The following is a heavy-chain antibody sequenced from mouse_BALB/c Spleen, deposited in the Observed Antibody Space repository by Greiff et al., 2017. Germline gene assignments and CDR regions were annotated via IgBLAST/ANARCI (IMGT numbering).Heavy chain of an antibody. CDR2: ISSGGSYT. D-gene: IGHD2-4*01. V-gene: IGHV5-6-4*01. CDR3: TRDSYDYDGFAY. CDR1: GFTFSSYT. Sequence: EVQVVESGGGLVKPGGSLKLSCAASGFTFSSYTMSWVRQTPEKRLEWVATISSGGSYTYYPDSVKGRFTISSDNAKNTLYLQMSSLKSEDTAMYYCTRDSYDYDGFAYWGQGTLVTVSA. J-gene: IGHJ3*01.